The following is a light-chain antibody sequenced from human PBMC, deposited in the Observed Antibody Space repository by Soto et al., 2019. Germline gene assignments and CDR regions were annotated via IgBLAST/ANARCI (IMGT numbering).Light chain of an antibody. Sequence: DVQVTQSPSSLSASVGDRVTITCRASQNINNYLNWYQQKPGKAPKLLISVESNLQSWVPSRFSGRGSGTEFTLTTSSLQPEDFATYYCQQSYTTPLTFGGGTKVDIK. J-gene: IGKJ4*01. CDR3: QQSYTTPLT. CDR2: VES. CDR1: QNINNY. V-gene: IGKV1-39*01.